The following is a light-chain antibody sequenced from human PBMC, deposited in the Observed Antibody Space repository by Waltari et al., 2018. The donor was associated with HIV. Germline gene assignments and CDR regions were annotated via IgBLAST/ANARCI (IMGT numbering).Light chain of an antibody. CDR3: QQYYSFPLT. CDR1: QTVLHSSSNKNH. CDR2: SAS. V-gene: IGKV4-1*01. J-gene: IGKJ4*01. Sequence: DIAMTQSPDSLAVSLGEKVTINCKSSQTVLHSSSNKNHLAWYQQKAGQRPKLLIYSASTRETGVPDRFIGSGSGTDFSLTIGSLQAEDVAVYYCQQYYSFPLTFGGGTTVEIK.